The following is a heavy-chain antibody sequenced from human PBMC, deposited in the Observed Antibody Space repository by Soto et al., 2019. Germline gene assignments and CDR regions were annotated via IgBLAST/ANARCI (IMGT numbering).Heavy chain of an antibody. CDR3: ARSKDCSSTNCYLPFDF. CDR1: GFTFSSSA. V-gene: IGHV3-30-3*01. CDR2: ISYDGTNK. Sequence: QVQLVESGGGVVQPGRSLRLSCVASGFTFSSSAMHWVRQAPGKGLDWVAIISYDGTNKDYAESVKGRFTVSRDNSKNTLYLQFSSLRAEDTAVYYCARSKDCSSTNCYLPFDFWGQGTLVTVSS. D-gene: IGHD2-2*01. J-gene: IGHJ4*02.